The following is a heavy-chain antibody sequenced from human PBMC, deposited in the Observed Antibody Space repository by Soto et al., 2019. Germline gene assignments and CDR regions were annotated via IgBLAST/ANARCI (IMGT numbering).Heavy chain of an antibody. D-gene: IGHD2-2*01. CDR3: ARDGGDCSSTSCHMHWFDP. J-gene: IGHJ5*02. CDR1: GYTFTGYY. Sequence: WASVKVSCKASGYTFTGYYMHWVRQAPGQGLEWMGWINPNSGGTNYAQKFQGRVTMTRDTSISTAYMELSRLRSDDTAVYYCARDGGDCSSTSCHMHWFDPWGQGTLVTVSS. CDR2: INPNSGGT. V-gene: IGHV1-2*02.